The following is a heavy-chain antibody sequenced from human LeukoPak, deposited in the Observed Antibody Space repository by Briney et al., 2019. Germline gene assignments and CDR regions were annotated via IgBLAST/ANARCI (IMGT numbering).Heavy chain of an antibody. J-gene: IGHJ4*02. D-gene: IGHD3-10*01. CDR2: INPSGGST. V-gene: IGHV1-46*01. CDR3: AGAGYYGSGSYYQTPFDY. Sequence: ASVKVSCKASGYTFTSYYMHWVRQAPGQGLEWMGIINPSGGSTSYAQKFQGRVTMTRDMSTSTVYMELSSLRSEDTAVYYCAGAGYYGSGSYYQTPFDYWGQGTLVTVSS. CDR1: GYTFTSYY.